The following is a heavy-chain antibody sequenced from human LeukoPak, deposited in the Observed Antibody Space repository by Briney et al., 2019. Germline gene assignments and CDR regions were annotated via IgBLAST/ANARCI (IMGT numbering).Heavy chain of an antibody. V-gene: IGHV3-7*01. Sequence: PGGSLRLSCAASGFTFSDYYMSWIRQAPGRGLEWVAYTKQDVSEKDYVDSVKGRFTISRDNARNSLYLQMNSLRAEDTAVYYCARRYCGSTSCYFDYWGQGTLVTVSS. J-gene: IGHJ4*02. CDR2: TKQDVSEK. CDR1: GFTFSDYY. CDR3: ARRYCGSTSCYFDY. D-gene: IGHD2-2*01.